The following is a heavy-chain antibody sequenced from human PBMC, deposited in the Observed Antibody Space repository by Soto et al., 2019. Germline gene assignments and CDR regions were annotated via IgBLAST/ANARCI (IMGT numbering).Heavy chain of an antibody. V-gene: IGHV4-34*01. CDR1: TESLSGYY. CDR3: ARGLFSSGWYSYFDP. Sequence: QVQLQQRGAGLLRPSETLSLTCAVSTESLSGYYCTWIRQSPGKGLEWLGEISQSGFTNYNPSLESRVTLSVDTSKSEFSLHLTSMTAADTALYYCARGLFSSGWYSYFDPWGQGTPVTVSS. D-gene: IGHD6-19*01. CDR2: ISQSGFT. J-gene: IGHJ5*02.